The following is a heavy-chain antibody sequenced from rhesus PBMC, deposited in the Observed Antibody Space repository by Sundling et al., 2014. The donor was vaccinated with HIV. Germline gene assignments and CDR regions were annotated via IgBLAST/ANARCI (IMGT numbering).Heavy chain of an antibody. CDR1: GFTFSTYG. CDR2: INTGGDYT. CDR3: AKRATYSDSSYYYFDY. J-gene: IGHJ4*01. Sequence: EVQLMETGGGLVQPGGSLKLSCVGSGFTFSTYGMSWVRQAPGKGLEWVSVINTGGDYTYYADSVKGRFTISRDNSKNTLSLQMNSLRAEDTAVYYCAKRATYSDSSYYYFDYWGQGVLVTVSS. V-gene: IGHV3S42*01. D-gene: IGHD3-16*01.